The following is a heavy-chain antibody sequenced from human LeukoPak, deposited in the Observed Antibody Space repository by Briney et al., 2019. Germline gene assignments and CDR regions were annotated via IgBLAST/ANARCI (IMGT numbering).Heavy chain of an antibody. V-gene: IGHV4-38-2*02. CDR1: GGSISSYY. CDR3: ARSDSSSWLFDY. CDR2: MYHSGST. J-gene: IGHJ4*02. Sequence: SETLSLTCTVSGGSISSYYWGWIRQPPGKGLEWIGSMYHSGSTFYNPSLKSRVTVSVDTSKNQVSLQLRSVTAADTAVYYCARSDSSSWLFDYWGQGTLVTVSS. D-gene: IGHD6-13*01.